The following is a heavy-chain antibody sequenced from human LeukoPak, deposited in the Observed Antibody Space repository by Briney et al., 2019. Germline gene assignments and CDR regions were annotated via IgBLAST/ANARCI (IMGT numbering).Heavy chain of an antibody. CDR3: AREDTALVIAY. J-gene: IGHJ4*02. Sequence: GGSLRLSGAASGFTFSSYGMHWVRQAPGKGLEWVAIMWYDGSNKYYTDSVKGRFTISRDNSKNTLYLQMNSLRVEDTAVYYCAREDTALVIAYWGQGTLVTVSS. D-gene: IGHD5-18*01. V-gene: IGHV3-33*01. CDR2: MWYDGSNK. CDR1: GFTFSSYG.